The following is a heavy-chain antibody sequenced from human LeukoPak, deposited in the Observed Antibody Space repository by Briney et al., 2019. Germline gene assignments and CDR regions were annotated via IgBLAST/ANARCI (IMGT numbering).Heavy chain of an antibody. D-gene: IGHD1-1*01. V-gene: IGHV3-48*03. CDR2: FGSGGSPK. CDR1: GFTFSNYP. Sequence: GGPLRLSCVASGFTFSNYPMNWVRQAPGKGLEWVSYFGSGGSPKYYADSVRGRFSISRDNSNNSLFVQMNSLRAEDTAVYFCAKSRSGSANWALQIFDNWGQGTLVTVSS. J-gene: IGHJ4*02. CDR3: AKSRSGSANWALQIFDN.